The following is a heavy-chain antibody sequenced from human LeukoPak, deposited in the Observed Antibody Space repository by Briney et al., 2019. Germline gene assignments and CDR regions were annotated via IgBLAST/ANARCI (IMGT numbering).Heavy chain of an antibody. Sequence: SQTLSLTCAVSGGSISSGGYSWSWIRQPPGKGLEWIGYIYHSGSTYYNPSLKSRVTISVDRSQNQFSLKLSSVTAADTAVYYCARVIGAKTGYYFDYWGQGTLVTVSS. CDR2: IYHSGST. V-gene: IGHV4-30-2*01. D-gene: IGHD3-16*02. CDR1: GGSISSGGYS. J-gene: IGHJ4*02. CDR3: ARVIGAKTGYYFDY.